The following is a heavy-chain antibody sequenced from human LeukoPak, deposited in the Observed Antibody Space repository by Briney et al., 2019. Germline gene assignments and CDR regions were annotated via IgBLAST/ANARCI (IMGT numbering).Heavy chain of an antibody. CDR3: ARVPRSYYYYYYMDV. Sequence: SETLSLTCTVSGGSISGYHWSWLRPPPGKGLEWLGSIYYSGSSNYNPSLKSRVTISADTSKNQFSLKLSSVTAADTAVYYCARVPRSYYYYYYMDVWGKGTTVTVSS. J-gene: IGHJ6*03. CDR1: GGSISGYH. CDR2: IYYSGSS. V-gene: IGHV4-59*01.